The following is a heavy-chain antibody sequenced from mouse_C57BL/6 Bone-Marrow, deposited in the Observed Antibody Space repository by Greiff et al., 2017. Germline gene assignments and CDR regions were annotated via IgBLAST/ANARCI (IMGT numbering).Heavy chain of an antibody. D-gene: IGHD2-2*01. CDR3: ARGGVWLRRRGDYYAMDY. J-gene: IGHJ4*01. CDR2: ILPGSGST. CDR1: GYTFTGYW. V-gene: IGHV1-9*01. Sequence: QVQLKESGAELMKPGASVKLSCKATGYTFTGYWIEWVKQRPGHGLEWIGEILPGSGSTNYNEKFKGKATFTADKSSNTAYMQLSSLTTEDSAIYYCARGGVWLRRRGDYYAMDYWGQGTSVTVSS.